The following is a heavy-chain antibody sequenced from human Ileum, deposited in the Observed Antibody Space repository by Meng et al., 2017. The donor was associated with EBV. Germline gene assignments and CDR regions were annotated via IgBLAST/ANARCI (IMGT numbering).Heavy chain of an antibody. V-gene: IGHV4-61*08. J-gene: IGHJ4*02. Sequence: GEWEGAGRGRGEAGGSLCRRCSVGGGGCGIRGYVWSWMRQGQGKGLEWSGNIYYSGTTNYDPSLESRVTISVDTSKNQFSLKLRSVAASDTAVYYCARGWDTAMDSGWGQGTLVTVSS. CDR1: GGGCGIRGYV. CDR2: IYYSGTT. D-gene: IGHD5-18*01. CDR3: ARGWDTAMDSG.